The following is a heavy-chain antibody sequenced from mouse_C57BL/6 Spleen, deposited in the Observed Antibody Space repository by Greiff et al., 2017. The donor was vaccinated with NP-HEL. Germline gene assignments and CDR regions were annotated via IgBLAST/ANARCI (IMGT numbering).Heavy chain of an antibody. D-gene: IGHD1-1*01. CDR2: IDPSDSYT. J-gene: IGHJ3*01. CDR1: GYTFTSYW. CDR3: ARGDFSLPWFAY. V-gene: IGHV1-69*01. Sequence: QLPGAELVMPGASVKLSCKASGYTFTSYWMHWVKQRPGQGLEWIGEIDPSDSYTNYNQKFKGKSTLTVDKSSSTAYMQLSSLTSEDSAVYYCARGDFSLPWFAYWGQGTLVTVSA.